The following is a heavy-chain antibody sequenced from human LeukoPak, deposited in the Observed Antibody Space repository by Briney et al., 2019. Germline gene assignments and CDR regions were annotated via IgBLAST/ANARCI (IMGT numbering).Heavy chain of an antibody. CDR3: ASEYCSSTNCYFDF. CDR1: GFTFSSYS. V-gene: IGHV3-21*01. D-gene: IGHD2-2*01. J-gene: IGHJ4*02. CDR2: ISSSSSYI. Sequence: GGSLRLSCAASGFTFSSYSMNWVRQAPGKGLEWVSPISSSSSYIYYADSVKGRFTISRDNAKNSLYLQMNSLRAEDTAVYYRASEYCSSTNCYFDFWGQGTLVTVSS.